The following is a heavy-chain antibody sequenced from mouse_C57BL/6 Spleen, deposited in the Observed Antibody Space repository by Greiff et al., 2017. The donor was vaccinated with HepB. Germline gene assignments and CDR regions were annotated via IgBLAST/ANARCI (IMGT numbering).Heavy chain of an antibody. D-gene: IGHD1-1*01. CDR2: IDPNSGGT. Sequence: QVQLQQPGAELVKPGASVKLSCKASGYTFTSYWMHWVKQRPGRGLEWIGRIDPNSGGTKYNEKFKSKATLTVDKPSSTAYMQLSSLTSEDSAVYYWARDRTTVVARGFAYWGQGTLVTVSA. J-gene: IGHJ3*01. V-gene: IGHV1-72*01. CDR3: ARDRTTVVARGFAY. CDR1: GYTFTSYW.